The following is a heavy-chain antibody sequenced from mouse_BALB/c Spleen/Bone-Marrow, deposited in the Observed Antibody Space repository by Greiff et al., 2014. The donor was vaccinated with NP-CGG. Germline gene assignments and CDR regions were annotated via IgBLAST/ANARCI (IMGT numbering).Heavy chain of an antibody. J-gene: IGHJ3*01. CDR2: LWGGGST. D-gene: IGHD2-1*01. CDR1: GFSLYRYR. V-gene: IGHV2-6-4*01. Sequence: VQVVESGPGLVAPSQSLSITCTVSGFSLYRYRVTWGRKPPGKGLEWLGMLWGGGSTDYKSALKSRLSISKDNSKSQVFLKMNSLQTDDTAMYYCAIYGNWFAYWGQGTLLTVFA. CDR3: AIYGNWFAY.